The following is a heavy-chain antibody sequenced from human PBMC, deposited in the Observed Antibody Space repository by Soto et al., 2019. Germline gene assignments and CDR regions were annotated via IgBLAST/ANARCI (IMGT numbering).Heavy chain of an antibody. V-gene: IGHV3-74*02. CDR3: ARSLPGTYGAFDL. CDR1: GFTFRSYG. J-gene: IGHJ3*01. CDR2: ISGDGSST. Sequence: VQLVESGGGVVQPGRSLRLSCAASGFTFRSYGMHWVRQAPAKGLEWVSRISGDGSSTNYADSVKGRFTISRDNAKNTVYLQIDSLRAEDTAVYYCARSLPGTYGAFDLWGQGTMVTVSS. D-gene: IGHD1-7*01.